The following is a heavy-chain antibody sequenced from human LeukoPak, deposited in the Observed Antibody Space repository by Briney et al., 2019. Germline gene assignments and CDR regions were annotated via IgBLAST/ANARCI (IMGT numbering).Heavy chain of an antibody. D-gene: IGHD3-10*01. Sequence: GESLKISCKGSGYSFTSYWIGWVRQMPGKGLEWMGIIYPGDSDTRYSPSFQGQVTISADKSISTAYLQWSSLKASDTAMYYCARHPSSPYYYGSGSLYYFDYWGQGTLVTVSS. CDR1: GYSFTSYW. CDR2: IYPGDSDT. V-gene: IGHV5-51*01. CDR3: ARHPSSPYYYGSGSLYYFDY. J-gene: IGHJ4*02.